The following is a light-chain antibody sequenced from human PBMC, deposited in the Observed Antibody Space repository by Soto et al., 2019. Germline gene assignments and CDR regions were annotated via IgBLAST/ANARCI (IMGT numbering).Light chain of an antibody. J-gene: IGKJ2*01. Sequence: EMVLTQSPGTLSLSPGERATLSCRASQSVSSSSYLAWYQQKPGQAPRLLIYVASSRATGITDRFSGSGSGTSFTLTISSVEHEDFAVYYCHQYGSSPSYTFGQGTKLEIK. CDR3: HQYGSSPSYT. V-gene: IGKV3-20*01. CDR2: VAS. CDR1: QSVSSSSY.